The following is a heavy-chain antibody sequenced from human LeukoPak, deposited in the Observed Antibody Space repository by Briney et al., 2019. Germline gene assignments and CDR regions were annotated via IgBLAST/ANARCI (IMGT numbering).Heavy chain of an antibody. V-gene: IGHV1-2*02. CDR3: ARSTYYYGSGSSEVFDY. J-gene: IGHJ4*02. CDR1: GYTFTSHF. Sequence: ASVKVSCKASGYTFTSHFMHWVRQAPGQGLEWMGWINPNSGGTNYAQKFQGRVTMTRDTSISTAYMELSRLRSDDTAVYYCARSTYYYGSGSSEVFDYWGQGTLVTVSS. D-gene: IGHD3-10*01. CDR2: INPNSGGT.